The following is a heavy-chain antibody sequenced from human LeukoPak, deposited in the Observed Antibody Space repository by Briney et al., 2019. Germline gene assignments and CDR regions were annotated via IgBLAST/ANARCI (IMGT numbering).Heavy chain of an antibody. J-gene: IGHJ5*02. CDR1: GFTFSSYG. CDR2: ISGSGGST. Sequence: GGTLRLSCAASGFTFSSYGMSWVRQAPGEGLEWVSAISGSGGSTYYADSVKGRFTISRDNSKNTLYLQMNSLRAEDTAVYYCAKDRVLGRDHWGQGTLVTVSS. V-gene: IGHV3-23*01. D-gene: IGHD2-15*01. CDR3: AKDRVLGRDH.